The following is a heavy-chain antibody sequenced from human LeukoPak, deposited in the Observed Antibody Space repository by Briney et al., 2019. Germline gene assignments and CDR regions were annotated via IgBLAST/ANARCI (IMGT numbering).Heavy chain of an antibody. CDR2: INQDGSEK. V-gene: IGHV3-7*01. CDR3: ARESTAGYNSSWYGFRN. Sequence: GSPRLSCAASGFTFSGYWMSWVRQAPGKGLEWVANINQDGSEKYYVDSVKGRFTISRDNAKNSLFLQMGGLRVEDTAVYYCARESTAGYNSSWYGFRNWGQGTLVSVSS. CDR1: GFTFSGYW. J-gene: IGHJ1*01. D-gene: IGHD6-13*01.